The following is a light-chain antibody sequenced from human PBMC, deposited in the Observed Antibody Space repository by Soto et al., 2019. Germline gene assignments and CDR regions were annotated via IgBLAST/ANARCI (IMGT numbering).Light chain of an antibody. CDR2: EVS. V-gene: IGLV2-11*01. Sequence: QSALTQPRSVSGSPGQSVTISCTGTSSDVGGYHYVSWYQQHPGKAPKLMIYEVSKRPSGVPDRFSGSKSGSTASLTISGLQAEDEADYYCCSYAGSYTLVFGGGTKLTVL. J-gene: IGLJ2*01. CDR3: CSYAGSYTLV. CDR1: SSDVGGYHY.